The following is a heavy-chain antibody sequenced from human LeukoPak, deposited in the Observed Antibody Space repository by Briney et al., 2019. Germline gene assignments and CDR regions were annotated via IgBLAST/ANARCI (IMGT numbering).Heavy chain of an antibody. V-gene: IGHV3-30*04. CDR2: ISYDVSNK. D-gene: IGHD2-2*01. Sequence: GRSLRLSCAASGFTFSSYAMHWVRQAPGKGLEWVAVISYDVSNKYYTDSVKGRFTISRDNSKNALYLQMNSLRAEDTAVYYCARGESGIVVVPAAPLDYWGQGTLVTVSS. J-gene: IGHJ4*02. CDR1: GFTFSSYA. CDR3: ARGESGIVVVPAAPLDY.